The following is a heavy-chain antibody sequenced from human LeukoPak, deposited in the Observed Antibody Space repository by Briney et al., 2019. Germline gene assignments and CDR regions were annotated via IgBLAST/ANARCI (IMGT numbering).Heavy chain of an antibody. CDR2: ISSSSSTI. CDR3: ARDLVVVVPAANGFDY. V-gene: IGHV3-48*02. D-gene: IGHD2-2*01. J-gene: IGHJ4*02. Sequence: GGSLRLSCAASGFTFRNAWMSWVRQAPGKGLEWVSYISSSSSTIYYADSVKGRFTISRDNAKNSLYLQMNSLRDEDTAVYYCARDLVVVVPAANGFDYWGQGTLVTVSS. CDR1: GFTFRNAW.